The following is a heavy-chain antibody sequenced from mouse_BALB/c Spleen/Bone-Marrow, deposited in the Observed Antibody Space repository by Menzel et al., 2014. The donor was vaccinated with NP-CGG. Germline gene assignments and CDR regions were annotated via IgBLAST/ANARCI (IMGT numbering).Heavy chain of an antibody. CDR2: IDPATGNT. CDR1: GFNFKDTY. V-gene: IGHV14-3*02. CDR3: ARVQLLRSRGIDY. Sequence: VQLQQSGAELVKPGASVKLSCTASGFNFKDTYMHWAKQRPEQGLEWIGRIDPATGNTKYDPKFQGKATITADTSSNTAYLQLSSLTSEDTAVYYCARVQLLRSRGIDYWGQGTTLTVPS. J-gene: IGHJ2*01. D-gene: IGHD1-1*01.